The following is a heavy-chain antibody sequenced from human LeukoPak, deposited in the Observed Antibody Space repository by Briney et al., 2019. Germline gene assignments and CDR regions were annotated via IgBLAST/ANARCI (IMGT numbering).Heavy chain of an antibody. CDR2: IYYSGST. D-gene: IGHD3-10*01. V-gene: IGHV4-59*01. Sequence: SETLSLTCTVSGGSISSYYWSWIRQPPGKGLEWIGYIYYSGSTNYNPSLKSRVTISVDASKNQFSLKLNSVTAADTAVYYCARSGAPYYFSSWGQGIRVTVSS. J-gene: IGHJ5*02. CDR3: ARSGAPYYFSS. CDR1: GGSISSYY.